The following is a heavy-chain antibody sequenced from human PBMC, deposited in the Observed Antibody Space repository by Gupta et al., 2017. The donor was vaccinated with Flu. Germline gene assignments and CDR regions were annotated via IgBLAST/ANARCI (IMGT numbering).Heavy chain of an antibody. CDR1: GGSISSSSYY. V-gene: IGHV4-39*01. CDR3: ELGYCSSTSCEAVSYFDY. Sequence: QLQLQESGPGLVKPSETLSLTCTVSGGSISSSSYYWGWIRQPPGKGLEWIGSIYYSGSTYYNPSLKSRVTISVDTSKNQFSLKLSSVTAADTAVYYCELGYCSSTSCEAVSYFDYWGQGTLVTVSS. J-gene: IGHJ4*02. D-gene: IGHD2-2*01. CDR2: IYYSGST.